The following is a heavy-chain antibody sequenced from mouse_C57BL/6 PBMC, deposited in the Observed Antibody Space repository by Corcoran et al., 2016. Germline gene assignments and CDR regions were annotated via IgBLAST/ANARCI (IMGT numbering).Heavy chain of an antibody. Sequence: QIQLVQSGPELKKPGETVKISCKASGYTFTTYGMSWVKQAPGKGLKWMGWINTYSGVPTYADDFKGRFAFSLETSASTAYLQINNLKNEDTATYFCAREAGSLWGQGTTLTVSS. CDR3: AREAGSL. CDR1: GYTFTTYG. CDR2: INTYSGVP. V-gene: IGHV9-3*01. J-gene: IGHJ2*01. D-gene: IGHD6-2*01.